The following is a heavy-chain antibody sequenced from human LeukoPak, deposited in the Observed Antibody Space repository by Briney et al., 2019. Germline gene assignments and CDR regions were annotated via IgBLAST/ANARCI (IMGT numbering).Heavy chain of an antibody. J-gene: IGHJ4*02. CDR1: GCTLSSHG. V-gene: IGHV3-33*01. CDR2: IWYDGTRE. Sequence: PGGSLRLSCVASGCTLSSHGMHWVRQAPGKGLEWVALIWYDGTRENYADSVKGRFTISRDLSKNTLNLQMNSLRVDDTAVFYCARDLSFGSLDFRGQGTLVTVSS. D-gene: IGHD1-26*01. CDR3: ARDLSFGSLDF.